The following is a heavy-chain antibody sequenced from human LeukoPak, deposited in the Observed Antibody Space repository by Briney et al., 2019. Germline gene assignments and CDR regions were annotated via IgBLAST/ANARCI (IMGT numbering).Heavy chain of an antibody. CDR3: MRGHYGDYA. CDR1: GFTFSNYW. CDR2: INRDESEK. D-gene: IGHD4-17*01. Sequence: PGGSLRLSCAASGFTFSNYWMSWVRQAPGKGLEWVANINRDESEKYYVDFVKGRFTISRDNAKNSLYLEMNSLRAEDTAMYYCMRGHYGDYAWGQGSLVTVSS. J-gene: IGHJ5*02. V-gene: IGHV3-7*01.